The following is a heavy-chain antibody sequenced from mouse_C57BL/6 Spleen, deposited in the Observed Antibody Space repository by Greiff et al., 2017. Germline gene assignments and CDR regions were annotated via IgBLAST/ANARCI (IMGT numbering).Heavy chain of an antibody. CDR2: IYPGDGDT. CDR3: ARRVTYWYFDV. V-gene: IGHV1-80*01. D-gene: IGHD2-1*01. CDR1: GYAFSSYW. Sequence: QVQLKESGAELVKPGASVKISCKASGYAFSSYWMNWVKQRPGQGLEWIGQIYPGDGDTNYNGKFKGKATLTADKSSSTAYMQLSSLTSEDSAVYVCARRVTYWYFDVWGTGTTVTVSS. J-gene: IGHJ1*03.